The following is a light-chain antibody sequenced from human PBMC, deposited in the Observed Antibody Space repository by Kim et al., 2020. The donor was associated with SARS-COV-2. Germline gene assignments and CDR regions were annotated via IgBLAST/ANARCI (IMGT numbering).Light chain of an antibody. CDR3: QQFGSSRTWT. Sequence: DIVLTQSPDTLSLSPGDRATLSCRASQSITSTYVAWYQQKPGQAPRLLIYGTSTRAAGIHGRFSGSGSGTEYTLTINRLEPEDFAIYYCQQFGSSRTWTFGQGTKVDIK. CDR1: QSITSTY. V-gene: IGKV3-20*01. CDR2: GTS. J-gene: IGKJ1*01.